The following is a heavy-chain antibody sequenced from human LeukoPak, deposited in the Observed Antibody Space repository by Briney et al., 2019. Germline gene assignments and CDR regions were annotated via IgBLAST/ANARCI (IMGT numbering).Heavy chain of an antibody. Sequence: GGSLRLSCAASGFTFSSYAMHWVRQAPGKGLKWVAVISYDGSNKYYADSVKGRFTISRDNSKNTLYLQMNSLRAEDTAVYYCAREQYGDYEGGFDYWGQGTLVTVSS. V-gene: IGHV3-30-3*01. CDR1: GFTFSSYA. J-gene: IGHJ4*02. D-gene: IGHD4-17*01. CDR3: AREQYGDYEGGFDY. CDR2: ISYDGSNK.